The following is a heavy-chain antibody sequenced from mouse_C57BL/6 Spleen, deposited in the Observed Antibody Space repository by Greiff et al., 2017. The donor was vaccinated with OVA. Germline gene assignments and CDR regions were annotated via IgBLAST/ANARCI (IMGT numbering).Heavy chain of an antibody. D-gene: IGHD1-1*01. V-gene: IGHV14-3*01. Sequence: VHVKQSVAELVRPGASVKLSCTASGFNIKNTYMHWVKQRPEQGLEWIGRIDPANGNTKYAPKFQGKATITADTSSNTAYLQLSSLTSEDTAIYYCARGDYYGSSSYAMDYWGQGTSVTVSS. CDR3: ARGDYYGSSSYAMDY. CDR2: IDPANGNT. CDR1: GFNIKNTY. J-gene: IGHJ4*01.